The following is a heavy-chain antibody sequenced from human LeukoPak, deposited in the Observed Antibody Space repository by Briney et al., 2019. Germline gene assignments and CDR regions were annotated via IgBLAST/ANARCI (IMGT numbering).Heavy chain of an antibody. CDR2: INPNSGGT. D-gene: IGHD1-1*01. Sequence: ASVKVSCKASGYTFTGYYMHWVRQAPGQGLEWMGWINPNSGGTNYAQKFQGRVTMTRDTSISTAYMELRSLRSDDTAVYYCARGGTNHYYYYMDVWGKGTTVTVSS. CDR3: ARGGTNHYYYYMDV. CDR1: GYTFTGYY. J-gene: IGHJ6*03. V-gene: IGHV1-2*02.